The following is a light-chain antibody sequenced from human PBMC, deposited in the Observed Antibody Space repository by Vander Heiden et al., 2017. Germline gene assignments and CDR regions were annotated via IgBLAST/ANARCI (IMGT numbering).Light chain of an antibody. V-gene: IGKV3-20*01. CDR1: QCVSSSY. CDR3: QQDGSSTLT. Sequence: EMVLAQSPGSLSFSQCEIATLSCSASQCVSSSYLAWYQQKPGQAPRLLIYGTSSRATGIPERFSGTGSGTDFTLTISRLEPEDFAVYYCQQDGSSTLTFGEGTKVEIK. CDR2: GTS. J-gene: IGKJ4*01.